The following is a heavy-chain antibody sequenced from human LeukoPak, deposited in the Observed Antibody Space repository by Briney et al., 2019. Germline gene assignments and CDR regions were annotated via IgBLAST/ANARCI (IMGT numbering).Heavy chain of an antibody. CDR1: GFTFSSYS. CDR2: ISSSSSTI. D-gene: IGHD1-20*01. CDR3: ARDYNNWYRWFDP. Sequence: PGGSLRLSRAASGFTFSSYSMNWVRQAPGKGLEWVSYISSSSSTIYYADSVKGRFTISRDNAKNSLYLQMNSLRAEDTAVYYCARDYNNWYRWFDPWGQGTLVTVSS. V-gene: IGHV3-48*04. J-gene: IGHJ5*02.